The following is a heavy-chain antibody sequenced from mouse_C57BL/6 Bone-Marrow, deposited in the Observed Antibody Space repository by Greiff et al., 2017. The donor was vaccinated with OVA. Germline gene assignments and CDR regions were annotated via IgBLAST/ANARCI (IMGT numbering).Heavy chain of an antibody. CDR1: GYTFTSYW. CDR2: INPGSGST. D-gene: IGHD3-2*02. V-gene: IGHV1-55*01. Sequence: QVQLQQSGAELVKPGASVKMSCKASGYTFTSYWITWVKQRPGQGLEWIGDINPGSGSTNYNEKFKSKATLTVDTSSSTAYMQLSSLTSEDSAVYYGEKYSSRAWFAYWGQGTLLTVSA. CDR3: EKYSSRAWFAY. J-gene: IGHJ3*01.